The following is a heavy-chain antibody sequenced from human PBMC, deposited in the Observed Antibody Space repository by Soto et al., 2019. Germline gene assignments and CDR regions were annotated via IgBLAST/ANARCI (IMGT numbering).Heavy chain of an antibody. Sequence: QVQLVQSGAEVKKPGASVKVSCKASGYTFTGYYMHWVRQAPGQGLEWMGWINPNSGGTNYAQKFQGRVTMTRDTSISTAYMELSRLRSDDTAVYYCARVVPAAIQPFSFDYWGRVTLVTVSS. CDR1: GYTFTGYY. D-gene: IGHD2-2*02. CDR2: INPNSGGT. CDR3: ARVVPAAIQPFSFDY. V-gene: IGHV1-2*02. J-gene: IGHJ4*02.